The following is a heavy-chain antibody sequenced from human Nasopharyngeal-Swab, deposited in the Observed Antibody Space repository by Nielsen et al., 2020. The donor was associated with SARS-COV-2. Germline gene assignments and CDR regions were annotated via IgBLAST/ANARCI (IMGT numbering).Heavy chain of an antibody. D-gene: IGHD2-15*01. CDR3: AREALLGYCSGGSCYRTWFDP. J-gene: IGHJ5*02. V-gene: IGHV4-31*02. Sequence: WIRQPPGKGLEWIGYIYYSGSTYYNPSLKSRVTISVDTSKNQFSLKLSSVTAADTAVYYCAREALLGYCSGGSCYRTWFDPWGQGTLVTAPQ. CDR2: IYYSGST.